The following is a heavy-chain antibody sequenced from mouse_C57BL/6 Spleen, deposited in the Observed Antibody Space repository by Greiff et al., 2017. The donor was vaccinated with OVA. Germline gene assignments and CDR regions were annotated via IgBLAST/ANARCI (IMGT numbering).Heavy chain of an antibody. CDR1: GYAFSSYW. D-gene: IGHD3-2*02. CDR2: IYPGDGDT. V-gene: IGHV1-80*01. Sequence: VMLVESGAELVKPGASVKISCKASGYAFSSYWMNWVKQRPGKGLEWIGQIYPGDGDTNYNGKFKGKATLTADKSSSTAYMQLSSLTSEDSAVYFCARGGSSAFAYWGQGTLVTVSA. CDR3: ARGGSSAFAY. J-gene: IGHJ3*01.